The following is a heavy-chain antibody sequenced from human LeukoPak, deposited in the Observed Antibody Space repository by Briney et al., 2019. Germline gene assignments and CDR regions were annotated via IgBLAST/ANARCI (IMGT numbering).Heavy chain of an antibody. CDR1: GFSFSSYG. Sequence: GGSLRLSCAASGFSFSSYGMHWVRQAPGKGLEWVAFIRNDAINEYYADSVKGRFSISRDNFKKTLYLQMSSLRVEDTAVYYCARDPGRNAFDIWGQGTMVTVSS. CDR3: ARDPGRNAFDI. J-gene: IGHJ3*02. V-gene: IGHV3-30*02. D-gene: IGHD1-26*01. CDR2: IRNDAINE.